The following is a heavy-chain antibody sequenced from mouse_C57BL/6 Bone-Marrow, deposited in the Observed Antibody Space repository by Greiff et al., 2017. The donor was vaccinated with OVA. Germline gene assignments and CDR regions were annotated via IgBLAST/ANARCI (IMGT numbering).Heavy chain of an antibody. CDR1: GFSLTSYG. CDR2: IWSGGST. V-gene: IGHV2-2*01. J-gene: IGHJ4*01. D-gene: IGHD3-2*02. Sequence: QVQLKQSGPGLVQPSQSLSITCTVSGFSLTSYGVHWVRQSPGKGLEWLGVIWSGGSTADNAAFFSRLSISKHNSKSQVCFKMNSLQADDTAIYYCARNGDSSGYDAMDYWGQGTSVTVSS. CDR3: ARNGDSSGYDAMDY.